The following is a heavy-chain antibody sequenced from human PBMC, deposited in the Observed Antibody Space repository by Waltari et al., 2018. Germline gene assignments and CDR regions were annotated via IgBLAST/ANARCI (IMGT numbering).Heavy chain of an antibody. CDR1: GYTFTGYY. CDR2: INPNSGGT. CDR3: ARRLSYYGSGSSYFDY. Sequence: QVQLVQSGAEVKKPGASVKVSCKASGYTFTGYYMHWVRQAPGQGLEWMGWINPNSGGTNYAQKFQGRVTMTRDTSISTAYMELSRLRSDDTAVYDCARRLSYYGSGSSYFDYWGQGTLVTVSS. J-gene: IGHJ4*02. V-gene: IGHV1-2*02. D-gene: IGHD3-10*01.